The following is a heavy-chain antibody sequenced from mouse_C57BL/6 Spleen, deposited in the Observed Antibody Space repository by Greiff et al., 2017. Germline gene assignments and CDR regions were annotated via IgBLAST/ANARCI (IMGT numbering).Heavy chain of an antibody. Sequence: QVQLQQPGAELVRPGTSVKLSCKASGYTFTSYWMHWVKQRPGKGLEWIGVIDPSDSYTNYNQTFKGKSTLTVDTSSSTAYMQLSRLTSEDSAIYYCARELRRGDYYAMDYWGQGTSVTVSS. D-gene: IGHD2-4*01. J-gene: IGHJ4*01. CDR2: IDPSDSYT. CDR1: GYTFTSYW. V-gene: IGHV1-59*01. CDR3: ARELRRGDYYAMDY.